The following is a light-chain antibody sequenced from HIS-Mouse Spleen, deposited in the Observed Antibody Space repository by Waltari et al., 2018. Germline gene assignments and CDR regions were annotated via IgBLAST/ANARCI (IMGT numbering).Light chain of an antibody. Sequence: DIQLTQSPSFLSASVGDRLSITCRASQGISSYLAWYPQKPGKAPKLLIYAASTLQSGVPSRFSGSGSETEFTLTISSLQPEDFATYYCQQLNSYPPTFGQGTKVEIK. CDR3: QQLNSYPPT. V-gene: IGKV1-9*01. CDR2: AAS. CDR1: QGISSY. J-gene: IGKJ1*01.